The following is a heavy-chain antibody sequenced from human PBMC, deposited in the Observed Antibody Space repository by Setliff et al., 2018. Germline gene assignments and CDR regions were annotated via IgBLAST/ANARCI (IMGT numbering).Heavy chain of an antibody. Sequence: SETLSLTCTVSGYSISSGYYWSWIRQPAGKGLEWVGRIYTSGSTNYNPSLKGRVTISVDTSRNVISLKLNSVTAADTAVYFCARENVVISFVRNTHSHYGMDVWGQGTTVTVSS. V-gene: IGHV4-61*02. CDR2: IYTSGST. CDR1: GYSISSGYY. D-gene: IGHD2-21*01. J-gene: IGHJ6*02. CDR3: ARENVVISFVRNTHSHYGMDV.